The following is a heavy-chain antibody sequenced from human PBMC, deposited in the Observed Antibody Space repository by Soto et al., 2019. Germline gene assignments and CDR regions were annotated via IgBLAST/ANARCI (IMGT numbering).Heavy chain of an antibody. V-gene: IGHV4-4*07. CDR1: GGSISSYY. CDR3: ARALSSAAGLYFDF. J-gene: IGHJ4*02. D-gene: IGHD6-13*01. CDR2: IHTTDGT. Sequence: SETLSLTCTVSGGSISSYYWSWIRQPAGKGMEWVGRIHTTDGTNYNPSLKSRVTMSMDTSNNQFSLKLSSLTAADTAVYYCARALSSAAGLYFDFWGQGTLVTVSS.